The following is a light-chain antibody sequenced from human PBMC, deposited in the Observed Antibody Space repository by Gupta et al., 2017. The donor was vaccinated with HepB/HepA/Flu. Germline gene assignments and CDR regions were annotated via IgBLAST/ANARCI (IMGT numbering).Light chain of an antibody. CDR3: QQDNSFPFT. CDR2: SAS. V-gene: IGKV1D-12*01. Sequence: DIQMTQSPSSVSASIGDRVIITCRATQGISRWLAWYQQQPGKAPKLLIYSASTLQSGVPSRFSGSGSGTDFTLTINNLQPEDFAAYYCQQDNSFPFTFGHGTKVDIK. CDR1: QGISRW. J-gene: IGKJ3*01.